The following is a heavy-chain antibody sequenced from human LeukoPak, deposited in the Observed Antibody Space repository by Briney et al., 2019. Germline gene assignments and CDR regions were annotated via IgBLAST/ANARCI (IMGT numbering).Heavy chain of an antibody. J-gene: IGHJ4*02. D-gene: IGHD6-25*01. CDR3: ASGYSSGWHYFDY. CDR1: GGSSSHYY. V-gene: IGHV4-4*07. CDR2: IYPSGTT. Sequence: SETLSLTCTVSGGSSSHYYWNWIRQPAGKGLEWIGRIYPSGTTDYNPSLKSRVTMSVDMSKNQFSLKLNSVTAADTAVYYCASGYSSGWHYFDYWGQGTLVTVSS.